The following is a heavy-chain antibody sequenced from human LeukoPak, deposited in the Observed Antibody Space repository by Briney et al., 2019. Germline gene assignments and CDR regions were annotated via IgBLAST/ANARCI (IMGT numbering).Heavy chain of an antibody. V-gene: IGHV1-46*02. CDR3: ARAQWLGMDV. CDR2: INASGGST. J-gene: IGHJ6*02. CDR1: GYTFNSYD. Sequence: ASVKVSCKASGYTFNSYDMHWVRQAPGQGLEWMGIINASGGSTSYAQKFQGRVTMTRDTSTSTVYMELSSLRSEDTAVYYCARAQWLGMDVWGQGTTVTVSS. D-gene: IGHD5-24*01.